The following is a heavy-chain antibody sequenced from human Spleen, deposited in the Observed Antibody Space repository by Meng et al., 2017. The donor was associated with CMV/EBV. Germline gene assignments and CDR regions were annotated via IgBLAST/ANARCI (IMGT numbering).Heavy chain of an antibody. Sequence: GGSLRLSCAASGFTFSSYAMSWVRQAPGKGLEWVSAISGSGGSTYYADSVKGRFTISRDNSKNTLYLQMISLRAEDTAVYYCAKDRPPIVVVPAATFDYWGQGTLVTVSS. CDR2: ISGSGGST. V-gene: IGHV3-23*01. D-gene: IGHD2-2*01. CDR1: GFTFSSYA. CDR3: AKDRPPIVVVPAATFDY. J-gene: IGHJ4*02.